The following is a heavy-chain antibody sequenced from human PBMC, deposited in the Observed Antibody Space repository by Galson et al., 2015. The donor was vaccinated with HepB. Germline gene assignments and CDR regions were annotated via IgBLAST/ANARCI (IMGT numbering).Heavy chain of an antibody. D-gene: IGHD2-8*01. CDR2: MNPNSGNT. CDR1: GYTFTSYD. CDR3: AMVYPLGDNWFDP. V-gene: IGHV1-8*01. Sequence: SVKVSCKASGYTFTSYDINWVRQAAGQGLEWMGWMNPNSGNTGYAQKFQGRVTMTRNTSISTAYMELSSLRSEDTAVYYCAMVYPLGDNWFDPWGQGTLVTVSS. J-gene: IGHJ5*02.